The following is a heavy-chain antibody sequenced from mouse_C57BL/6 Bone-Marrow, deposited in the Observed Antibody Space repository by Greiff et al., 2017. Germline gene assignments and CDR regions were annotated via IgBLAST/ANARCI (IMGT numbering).Heavy chain of an antibody. CDR3: ARSGYFLGFAY. D-gene: IGHD3-1*01. Sequence: QVQLKQPGAELVMPGASVKLSCKASGYTFTSYWMHWVKQRPGQGLEWIGEIDPSDSYTNYNQKFKGKSTLTVAKSSSTAYMQLSSLTSEDSAVYYCARSGYFLGFAYWGQGTLVTVSA. V-gene: IGHV1-69*01. CDR1: GYTFTSYW. J-gene: IGHJ3*01. CDR2: IDPSDSYT.